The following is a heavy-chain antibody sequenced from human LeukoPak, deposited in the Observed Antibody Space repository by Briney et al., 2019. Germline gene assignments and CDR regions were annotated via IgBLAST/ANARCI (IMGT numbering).Heavy chain of an antibody. V-gene: IGHV3-23*01. CDR1: GFTFSNYA. D-gene: IGHD1-26*01. Sequence: GGSLRLFCVGSGFTFSNYAMTWVRQAPGKGLEWVSALRNSGSSPYYADSVKGRFTISRDNSQNTLYLQMNSLRAEDTAVYYCAKTGGATNFGPLDSWGQGTLVFVSS. CDR2: LRNSGSSP. CDR3: AKTGGATNFGPLDS. J-gene: IGHJ4*02.